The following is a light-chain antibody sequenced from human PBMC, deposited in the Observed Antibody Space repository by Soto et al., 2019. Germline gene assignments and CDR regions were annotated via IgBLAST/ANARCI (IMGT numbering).Light chain of an antibody. J-gene: IGKJ1*01. CDR1: QDIGND. CDR3: LQHNSYPRT. CDR2: STY. V-gene: IGKV1-17*01. Sequence: DIQMTQSPSSLSGSVGDRVTITCRASQDIGNDLGWYQQKPGKAPKRLIYSTYSLQTGVPSRFSGSGSGTDFSLIISLLQPEDSATYFCLQHNSYPRTFGQGTKV.